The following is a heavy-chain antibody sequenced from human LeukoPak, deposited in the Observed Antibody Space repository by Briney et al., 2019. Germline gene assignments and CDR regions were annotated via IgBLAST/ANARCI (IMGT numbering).Heavy chain of an antibody. CDR1: GFAFDEHG. J-gene: IGHJ4*02. CDR2: INWSGGST. CDR3: ARAPITSPFYFDY. D-gene: IGHD2-2*01. V-gene: IGHV3-20*04. Sequence: RPGGSLRLSCTASGFAFDEHGMSWVRQVPGKGLEWVSGINWSGGSTGYADPLRGRFTISGDNAKNSLYLQMDSLRAEDTALYYCARAPITSPFYFDYWGQGTLVTVSS.